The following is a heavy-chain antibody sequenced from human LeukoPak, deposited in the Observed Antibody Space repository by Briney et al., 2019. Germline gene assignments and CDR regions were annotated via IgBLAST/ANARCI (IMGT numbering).Heavy chain of an antibody. CDR1: GLTFSSYS. CDR3: ARDPALRLGSEGYAFDI. Sequence: GGSLRLSCAASGLTFSSYSMNWVRQAPGKGLEWVSSISSSSSYIYYADSVKGRFTISRDNAKNSLYLQMNSLRAEDTAVYYCARDPALRLGSEGYAFDIWGQGTMVTVSS. J-gene: IGHJ3*02. CDR2: ISSSSSYI. V-gene: IGHV3-21*01. D-gene: IGHD2-21*01.